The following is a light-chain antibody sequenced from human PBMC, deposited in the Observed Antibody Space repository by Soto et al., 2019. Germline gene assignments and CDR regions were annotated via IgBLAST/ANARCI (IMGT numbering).Light chain of an antibody. CDR3: SSYTSSSTVV. Sequence: QSALTQPASVSGSPGQSITISCTGPSSDVGAYNYVSWYQQHPGKAPKVMIYEVSNRPSGVSNRFSGSKSGNTASLTISGLQAEDEADYYCSSYTSSSTVVFGGGTKLTVL. V-gene: IGLV2-14*01. CDR1: SSDVGAYNY. CDR2: EVS. J-gene: IGLJ2*01.